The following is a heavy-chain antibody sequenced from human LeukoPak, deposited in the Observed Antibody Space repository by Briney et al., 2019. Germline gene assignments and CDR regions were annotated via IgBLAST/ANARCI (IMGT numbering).Heavy chain of an antibody. CDR2: IKQDGGEK. Sequence: GGSLRLSCAASEFTFSSYWMSWVRQAPGKGLEWVANIKQDGGEKYYLDSVKGRFTISRDNAKNSLYLQMNSLRDEDTAVYYCARDCRLNCARQPGFDSWGQGTLVTVSS. J-gene: IGHJ5*01. CDR1: EFTFSSYW. D-gene: IGHD1-1*01. V-gene: IGHV3-7*01. CDR3: ARDCRLNCARQPGFDS.